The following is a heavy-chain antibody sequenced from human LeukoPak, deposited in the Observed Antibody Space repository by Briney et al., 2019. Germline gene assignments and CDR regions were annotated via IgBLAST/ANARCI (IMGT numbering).Heavy chain of an antibody. J-gene: IGHJ6*02. D-gene: IGHD6-19*01. Sequence: SQTLSLTCTVSGGSLSSGSYYRSWIRQPAGKGLEWIGRIYTSGSTNYNPSLKSRVTISVDTSKNQFSLKLSSVTAADTAVYYCAKIAVAGNYYYYGMDVWGQGTTVTVSS. V-gene: IGHV4-61*02. CDR1: GGSLSSGSYY. CDR2: IYTSGST. CDR3: AKIAVAGNYYYYGMDV.